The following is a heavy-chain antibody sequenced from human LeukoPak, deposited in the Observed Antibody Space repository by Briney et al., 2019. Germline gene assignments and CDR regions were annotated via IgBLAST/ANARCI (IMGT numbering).Heavy chain of an antibody. D-gene: IGHD6-13*01. J-gene: IGHJ4*02. CDR1: GFTFSSYG. Sequence: GGSLRLSCAASGFTFSSYGMHWVRQAPGKGLEGVAFIRYDGSNKYYADSVKGRFTISRDNSKNTLYLQMNSLRAEDTAVYYCANRLSGIAAAGRIDYWGQGTLVTVSS. CDR2: IRYDGSNK. V-gene: IGHV3-30*02. CDR3: ANRLSGIAAAGRIDY.